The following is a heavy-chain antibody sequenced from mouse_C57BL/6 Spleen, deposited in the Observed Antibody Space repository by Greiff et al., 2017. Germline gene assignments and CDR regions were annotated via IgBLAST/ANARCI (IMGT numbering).Heavy chain of an antibody. CDR3: ARSLDYDYDEAWFAY. V-gene: IGHV1-64*01. D-gene: IGHD2-4*01. Sequence: VQLQQPGAELVKPGASVKLSCKASGYTFTSYWMHWVKQRPGQGLEWIGMIHPNSGSTNYNEKFKSKATLTVDKSSSTAYMQLSSLTSEDSAVYYCARSLDYDYDEAWFAYWGQGTLVTVSA. J-gene: IGHJ3*01. CDR1: GYTFTSYW. CDR2: IHPNSGST.